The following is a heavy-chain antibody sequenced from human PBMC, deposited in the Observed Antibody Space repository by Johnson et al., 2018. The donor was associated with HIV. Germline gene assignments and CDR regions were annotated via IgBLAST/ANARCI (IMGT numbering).Heavy chain of an antibody. CDR3: ARDQEKLVPWDAFDI. J-gene: IGHJ3*02. V-gene: IGHV3-30*14. CDR1: GFTFSSYA. Sequence: QVQLVESGGDLIQPGGSLRLSCAASGFTFSSYAMHWVRQAPGKGLEWVAVISYDGSNKYYADSVHGRFTLSKDNSKSTLYLQMNSLDAEETAVYYCARDQEKLVPWDAFDIWGKGTMVTVSS. CDR2: ISYDGSNK. D-gene: IGHD6-6*01.